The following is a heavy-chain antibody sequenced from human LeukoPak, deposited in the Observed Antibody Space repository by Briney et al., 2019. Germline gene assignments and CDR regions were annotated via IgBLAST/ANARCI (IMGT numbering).Heavy chain of an antibody. J-gene: IGHJ5*02. Sequence: SGTLSLTCAVYGGSFSGYYWSWIRQPPGKGLEWIGEINHSGSTNYNPSLKSRVTISVDTSKNQFSLKLSSVTAADTAVYYCARSGIVVVPAAIRWFDPWGQGTLVTVSS. D-gene: IGHD2-2*01. CDR2: INHSGST. CDR3: ARSGIVVVPAAIRWFDP. V-gene: IGHV4-34*01. CDR1: GGSFSGYY.